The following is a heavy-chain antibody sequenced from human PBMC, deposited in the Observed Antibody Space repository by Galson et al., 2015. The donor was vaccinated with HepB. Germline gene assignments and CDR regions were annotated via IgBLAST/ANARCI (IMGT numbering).Heavy chain of an antibody. V-gene: IGHV1-69*13. CDR1: GGTFSSYA. J-gene: IGHJ3*02. Sequence: SVKVSCKASGGTFSSYAISWVRQAPGQGLEWMGGIIPIFGIANYAQKFQGRVTITADESTSTAYMELSSLRSEDTAVYYCASPQRDGNVYCSSTSCYLYAFDIWGQGTMVTVSS. CDR2: IIPIFGIA. CDR3: ASPQRDGNVYCSSTSCYLYAFDI. D-gene: IGHD2-2*01.